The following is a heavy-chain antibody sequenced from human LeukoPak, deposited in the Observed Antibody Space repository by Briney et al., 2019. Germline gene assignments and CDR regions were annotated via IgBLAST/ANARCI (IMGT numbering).Heavy chain of an antibody. CDR3: ATLSTGTGYFDS. J-gene: IGHJ4*02. CDR2: IHYSGST. CDR1: GGSISSTSYY. V-gene: IGHV4-39*01. D-gene: IGHD2/OR15-2a*01. Sequence: SETLSLTCSVSGGSISSTSYYWGWIRQPPGKGLEWIGTIHYSGSTSYSPSLRSRVTISVDTSKNQLSLKLNSVTAADTAVYYCATLSTGTGYFDSWGQGTLVTVSS.